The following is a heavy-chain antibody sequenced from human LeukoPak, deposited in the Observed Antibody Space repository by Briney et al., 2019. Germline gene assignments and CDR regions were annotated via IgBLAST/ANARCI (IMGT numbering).Heavy chain of an antibody. CDR3: ARQVRVTMVRGDIIMWDNYMDV. CDR2: IYPGDSDT. CDR1: GYSFTSYW. J-gene: IGHJ6*03. D-gene: IGHD3-10*01. Sequence: HGESLKISCKGSGYSFTSYWIGWVRQMPGKGLEWMGIIYPGDSDTRYSPSFQGQVTISADKSISTAYLQWSSLKASDTAMYYCARQVRVTMVRGDIIMWDNYMDVWGKGTTVTVSS. V-gene: IGHV5-51*01.